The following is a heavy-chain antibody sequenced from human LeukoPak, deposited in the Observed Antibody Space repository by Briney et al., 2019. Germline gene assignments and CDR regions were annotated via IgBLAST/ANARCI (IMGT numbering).Heavy chain of an antibody. V-gene: IGHV7-4-1*02. CDR2: INTNTGNP. J-gene: IGHJ6*02. D-gene: IGHD3-3*01. CDR1: GYTFTSYA. CDR3: ARACRSYYDFWSGYYPPYYYGMDV. Sequence: ASVKVSCKASGYTFTSYAMNWVRQAPGQGLVWMGWINTNTGNPTYAQGFTGRFVFSLDTSVSTAYLQISSLKAEDTAVYYCARACRSYYDFWSGYYPPYYYGMDVWGQGTTVTVSS.